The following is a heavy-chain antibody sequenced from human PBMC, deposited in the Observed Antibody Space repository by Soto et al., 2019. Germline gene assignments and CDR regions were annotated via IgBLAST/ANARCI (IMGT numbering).Heavy chain of an antibody. J-gene: IGHJ6*02. D-gene: IGHD6-13*01. CDR2: IWYDGSNK. Sequence: GGSLRLSCAASGFTFSSYGMHWVRQAPGKGLEWVAVIWYDGSNKYYADSVKGRFTISRDNSKNTLYLQMNSLRAEDTAVYYCARDHIAAADYYYYGMDVWGQGTTVTVSS. V-gene: IGHV3-33*01. CDR1: GFTFSSYG. CDR3: ARDHIAAADYYYYGMDV.